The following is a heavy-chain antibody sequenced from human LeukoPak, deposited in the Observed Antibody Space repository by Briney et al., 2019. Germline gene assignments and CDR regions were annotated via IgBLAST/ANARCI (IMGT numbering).Heavy chain of an antibody. CDR2: ISYDGSNK. J-gene: IGHJ4*02. CDR1: GFTFSSYA. CDR3: ARPHVSSSSHGLDY. D-gene: IGHD6-13*01. Sequence: PGGSLRLSCAASGFTFSSYAMHWVRQAPGKGLEWVAVISYDGSNKYYADSVKGRFTISRDNSKNTLYLQMNSLRAEDTAVYYCARPHVSSSSHGLDYWGQGTLVTVSS. V-gene: IGHV3-30-3*01.